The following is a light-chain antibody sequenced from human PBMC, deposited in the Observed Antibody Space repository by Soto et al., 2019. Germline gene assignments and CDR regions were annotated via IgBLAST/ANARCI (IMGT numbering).Light chain of an antibody. V-gene: IGLV2-14*03. CDR1: SSDVGHYDY. Sequence: QSALTQPVSVSGSPGQSITISCTGTSSDVGHYDYVSWYQQHPGKAPRLMIYDVNNRPSGVSNRFSGSKSGNTASLTISGLQAEDEADYYCNSYSTSSTPLVFGGGTKLTVL. CDR2: DVN. CDR3: NSYSTSSTPLV. J-gene: IGLJ2*01.